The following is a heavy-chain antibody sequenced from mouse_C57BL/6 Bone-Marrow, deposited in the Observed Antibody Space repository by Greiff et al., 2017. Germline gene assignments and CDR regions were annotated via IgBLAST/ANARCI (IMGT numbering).Heavy chain of an antibody. V-gene: IGHV1-81*01. J-gene: IGHJ3*01. CDR3: ARNKGAWCAY. D-gene: IGHD3-3*01. Sequence: QVQLQQSGAELARPGASVKLSCKASGYTFTSYGISWVKQRTGQGLEWIGEIYPRSGNTYYNEKFKGKATLTADKSSSTAYMELRSLTSEDSAVYFCARNKGAWCAYWGQGTLVTVSA. CDR2: IYPRSGNT. CDR1: GYTFTSYG.